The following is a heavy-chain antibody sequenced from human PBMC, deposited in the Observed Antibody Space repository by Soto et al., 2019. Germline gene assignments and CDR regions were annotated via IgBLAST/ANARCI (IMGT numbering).Heavy chain of an antibody. J-gene: IGHJ4*02. CDR1: GYTFTSYG. CDR3: GRYYDFWSGYYYFDY. Sequence: ASVKVSCKASGYTFTSYGISWVRQAPGQGLEWMGWISAYNGNTNYAQKLQGRVTMTTDTSTSTAYMELRSLRSDDTAVYYCGRYYDFWSGYYYFDYWGQGTLVTVSS. CDR2: ISAYNGNT. V-gene: IGHV1-18*01. D-gene: IGHD3-3*01.